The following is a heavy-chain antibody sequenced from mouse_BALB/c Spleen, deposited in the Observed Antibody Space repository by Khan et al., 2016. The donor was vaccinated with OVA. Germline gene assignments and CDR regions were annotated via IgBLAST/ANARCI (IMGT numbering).Heavy chain of an antibody. Sequence: QVQLQQSGAELAKPGASVKMSCKASGYTFTTYWMHWVKQRPGQGLEWIGYITPSTGYTEYNQKFKDKATLTSDKSSSTAYMQLSSLTSADSAVYYWARAIFDGYPPFAYWGQGTLVTVSA. V-gene: IGHV1-7*01. J-gene: IGHJ3*01. CDR2: ITPSTGYT. D-gene: IGHD2-3*01. CDR1: GYTFTTYW. CDR3: ARAIFDGYPPFAY.